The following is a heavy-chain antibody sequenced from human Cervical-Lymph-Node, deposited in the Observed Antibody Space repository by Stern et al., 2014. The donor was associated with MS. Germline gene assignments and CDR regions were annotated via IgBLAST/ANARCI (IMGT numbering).Heavy chain of an antibody. Sequence: QVQLQESGPGLVKPSETLSLTCTVSGGSISSYYWSWIRQPPGKGLERIGYIYYSGSTNYNPSLKSRVTISVDTSKNQFSLKLSSVTAADTAVYYCARDAHYGSGSYWVDVWGQGTTVTVSS. D-gene: IGHD3-10*01. CDR1: GGSISSYY. CDR3: ARDAHYGSGSYWVDV. J-gene: IGHJ6*02. V-gene: IGHV4-59*01. CDR2: IYYSGST.